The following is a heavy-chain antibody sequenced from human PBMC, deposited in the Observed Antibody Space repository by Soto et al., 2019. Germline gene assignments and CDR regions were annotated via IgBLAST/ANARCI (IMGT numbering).Heavy chain of an antibody. D-gene: IGHD2-15*01. CDR2: INSDGSST. V-gene: IGHV3-74*01. J-gene: IGHJ5*02. Sequence: GGSLRLSCAASGFTFSSYWMHWVRQAPGKGLVWVSRINSDGSSTSYADSVKGRFTISRDNAKNTLYLQMNSLRAEDTAVYYCARVSELLNNWFDPWGQGTLVTVSS. CDR1: GFTFSSYW. CDR3: ARVSELLNNWFDP.